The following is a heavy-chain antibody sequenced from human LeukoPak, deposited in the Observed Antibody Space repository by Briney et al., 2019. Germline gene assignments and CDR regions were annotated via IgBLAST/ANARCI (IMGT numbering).Heavy chain of an antibody. V-gene: IGHV3-7*01. J-gene: IGHJ4*02. CDR1: GFTFSSYW. D-gene: IGHD3-22*01. Sequence: TGGSLRLSCAASGFTFSSYWMSWVRKAPGKGLEWVANIKQDGSEKYYVDSVKGRFTISRDNAKNSLYLQMNSLRAEDTAVYYCARVHYDSSGSYFDYWGQGTLVTVSS. CDR2: IKQDGSEK. CDR3: ARVHYDSSGSYFDY.